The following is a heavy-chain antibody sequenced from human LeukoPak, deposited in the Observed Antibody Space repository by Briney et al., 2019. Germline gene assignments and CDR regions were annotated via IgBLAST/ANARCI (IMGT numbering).Heavy chain of an antibody. V-gene: IGHV3-23*01. J-gene: IGHJ3*02. D-gene: IGHD2-15*01. CDR2: ISGSGGST. CDR3: AKARGYCSGGSCYGRAFDI. Sequence: GGSLRLSCAASGFTFDDYGMSWVRQAPGKGLEWVSAISGSGGSTYYADSVKGRFTISRDNSKNTLYLQMNSLRAEDTAVYYCAKARGYCSGGSCYGRAFDIWGQGTMVTVSS. CDR1: GFTFDDYG.